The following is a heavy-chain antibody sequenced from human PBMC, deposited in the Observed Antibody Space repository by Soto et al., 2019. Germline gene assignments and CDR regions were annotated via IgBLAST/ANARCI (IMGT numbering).Heavy chain of an antibody. Sequence: QVQLQESGPGLVKPSQTLSLTCTVSGGSISSGGYYWSWIRQHPGKGLEWIGYIYYSGSTYYNPSLKSRVTISVDTSKNQFSLKLSSVTAADTAVYYCARDTSRRCTREGWFDPWGQGTLVTVSS. D-gene: IGHD2-8*01. V-gene: IGHV4-31*03. J-gene: IGHJ5*02. CDR1: GGSISSGGYY. CDR3: ARDTSRRCTREGWFDP. CDR2: IYYSGST.